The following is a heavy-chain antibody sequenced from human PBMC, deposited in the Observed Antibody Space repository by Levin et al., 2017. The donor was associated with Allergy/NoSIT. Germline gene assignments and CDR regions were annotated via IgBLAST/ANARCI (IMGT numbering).Heavy chain of an antibody. CDR3: ARVGYDFWSGYSRYMDG. CDR1: GYTFTSYD. Sequence: ASVKVSCKASGYTFTSYDINWVRQATGQGLEWMGWMNPNSGNTGYAQRFQGRVTMTRNTSISTAYMELSSLRSEDTAMYYCARVGYDFWSGYSRYMDGWGQGTTVTVSS. D-gene: IGHD3-3*01. J-gene: IGHJ6*02. CDR2: MNPNSGNT. V-gene: IGHV1-8*01.